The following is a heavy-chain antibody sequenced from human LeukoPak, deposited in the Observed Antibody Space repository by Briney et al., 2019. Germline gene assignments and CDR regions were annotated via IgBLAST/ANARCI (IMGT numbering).Heavy chain of an antibody. Sequence: TSETLSLTCTVSGGSISSYYWSWIRQPPGKGLEWIGYIYYSGSTNYNPSLKSRVTISVDRSKSQFSLKLSSVTAADTAVYYCARGVQYYDYVWGSYRYYFDYWGQGTLVTVSS. V-gene: IGHV4-59*12. D-gene: IGHD3-16*02. CDR3: ARGVQYYDYVWGSYRYYFDY. J-gene: IGHJ4*02. CDR2: IYYSGST. CDR1: GGSISSYY.